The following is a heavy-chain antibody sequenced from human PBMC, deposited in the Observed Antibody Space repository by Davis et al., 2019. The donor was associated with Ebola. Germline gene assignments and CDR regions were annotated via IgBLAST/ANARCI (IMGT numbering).Heavy chain of an antibody. CDR2: INPNSGGT. V-gene: IGHV1-2*04. D-gene: IGHD3-22*01. Sequence: AASVKVSCKASGYTFTGYYMHWVRQAPGQGLEWMGWINPNSGGTNYAQKFQGWVTMTRDTSISTAYMELSRPRSDDTAVYYCAREVVTYNYYYYGMDVWGQGTTVTVSS. J-gene: IGHJ6*02. CDR1: GYTFTGYY. CDR3: AREVVTYNYYYYGMDV.